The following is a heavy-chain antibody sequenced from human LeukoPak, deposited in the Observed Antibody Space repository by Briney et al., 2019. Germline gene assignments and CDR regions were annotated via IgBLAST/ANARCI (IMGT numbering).Heavy chain of an antibody. CDR3: ARDRALYSSSWYPSMDV. J-gene: IGHJ6*04. D-gene: IGHD6-13*01. V-gene: IGHV3-30*04. CDR1: GFTFSSYA. Sequence: GGSLRLSCAASGFTFSSYAMHWVRQAPGKGLEWVAVISYDGSNKYYADSVKGRFTISRDNSKNTLYLQMNSLRAEDTAVYYCARDRALYSSSWYPSMDVWGKGTTVTVSS. CDR2: ISYDGSNK.